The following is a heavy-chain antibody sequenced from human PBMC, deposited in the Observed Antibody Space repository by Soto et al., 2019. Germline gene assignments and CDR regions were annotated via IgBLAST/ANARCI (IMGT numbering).Heavy chain of an antibody. D-gene: IGHD6-13*01. Sequence: EVHLVESGGGLVQPGGSLRLSCAASGFIVSSNYMSWVRQAPGKGLEWVSLIYSGGNTFYADSVKGRFTISRDNSKNTLYLQMNSLRADETAISCGAGNPLISSWYFSPWGQGTLVTVSS. V-gene: IGHV3-66*01. J-gene: IGHJ5*02. CDR3: AGNPLISSWYFSP. CDR1: GFIVSSNY. CDR2: IYSGGNT.